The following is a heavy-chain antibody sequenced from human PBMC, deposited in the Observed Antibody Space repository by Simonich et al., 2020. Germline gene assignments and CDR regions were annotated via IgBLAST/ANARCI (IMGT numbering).Heavy chain of an antibody. CDR3: ARLSSRSDAFDI. V-gene: IGHV4-34*01. Sequence: QVQLQQWGAGLLKPSETLSLTCAVYGGSFSGYYWSWIRHPPGKGLEWIGEINHSGSTNYNPSLKSRVTISVDTSKNQFSLKLSSVTAADTAVYYCARLSSRSDAFDIWGQGTMVTVSS. J-gene: IGHJ3*02. CDR1: GGSFSGYY. CDR2: INHSGST.